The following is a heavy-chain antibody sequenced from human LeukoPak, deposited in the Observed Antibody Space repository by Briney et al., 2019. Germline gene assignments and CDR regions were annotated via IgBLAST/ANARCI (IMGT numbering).Heavy chain of an antibody. CDR3: ASSYCSGGHCYPQQTVYYFDF. D-gene: IGHD2-15*01. CDR2: INTNNGNP. V-gene: IGHV7-4-1*02. Sequence: GASVKVSCKTPGYTFTRYAMNWVRQAPGEGLEWMGWINTNNGNPTYAQGFTGRFVFSLDTSVSTAYLQISSLKAEDTAVYYCASSYCSGGHCYPQQTVYYFDFWGQGTLVTVSS. CDR1: GYTFTRYA. J-gene: IGHJ4*02.